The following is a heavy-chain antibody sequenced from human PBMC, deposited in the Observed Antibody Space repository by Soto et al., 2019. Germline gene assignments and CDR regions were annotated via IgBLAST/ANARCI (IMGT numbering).Heavy chain of an antibody. J-gene: IGHJ4*02. CDR1: GGSVNSDNYY. V-gene: IGHV4-61*01. CDR3: ARDIRGFSRALDY. D-gene: IGHD5-18*01. Sequence: SETLSLTCNVSGGSVNSDNYYWTWVRQPPGKGLDWIGNIHNSGATNYNPSLHNRVTLSIDTSKNQYSLKLTSVTAADAALYYCARDIRGFSRALDYWGRGTPVTVSS. CDR2: IHNSGAT.